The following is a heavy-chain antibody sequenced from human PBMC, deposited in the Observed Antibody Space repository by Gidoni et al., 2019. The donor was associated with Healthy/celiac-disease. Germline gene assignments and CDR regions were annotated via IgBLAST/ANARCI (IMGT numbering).Heavy chain of an antibody. CDR1: GFPFSSYA. Sequence: EVQLLESGGGLVQPGGSLRLSCAASGFPFSSYAMSWVRQAPGKGLEWVSASSGSGGSTYYADSVKGRFTISRDNSKNTLYLQMNSLRAEDTAVYYCAKDPGSAAAGGDYWGQGTLVTVSS. V-gene: IGHV3-23*01. D-gene: IGHD6-13*01. CDR2: SSGSGGST. J-gene: IGHJ4*02. CDR3: AKDPGSAAAGGDY.